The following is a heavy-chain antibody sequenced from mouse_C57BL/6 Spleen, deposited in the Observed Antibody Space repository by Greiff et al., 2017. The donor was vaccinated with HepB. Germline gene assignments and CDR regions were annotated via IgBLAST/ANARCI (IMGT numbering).Heavy chain of an antibody. V-gene: IGHV1-4*01. Sequence: VQLQQSGAELARPGASVKMSCKASGYTFTSYTMHWVKQRPGQGLEWIGYINPSSGYTKYNQKFKDKATLTADKSSSTAYMQLSSLTSEDSAVYYCARSLYGSSYFDVWGTGTTVTVSS. D-gene: IGHD1-1*01. CDR1: GYTFTSYT. CDR3: ARSLYGSSYFDV. J-gene: IGHJ1*03. CDR2: INPSSGYT.